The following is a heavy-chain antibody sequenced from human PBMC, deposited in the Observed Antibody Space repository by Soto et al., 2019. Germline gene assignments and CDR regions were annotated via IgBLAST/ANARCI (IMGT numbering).Heavy chain of an antibody. J-gene: IGHJ4*02. Sequence: QIQLVQSGLEVKKPGASVIVSCKASGGTLSSFINYPINWVRQAPGQGLAWMGGIVPNVGTVNYAQKFQGRVTITADKSTGTAYMELSSLRSEDTALYYWARRDTSGFLRYFDNWGQGTLVTVSS. V-gene: IGHV1-69*06. CDR1: GGTLSSFINYP. CDR3: ARRDTSGFLRYFDN. CDR2: IVPNVGTV. D-gene: IGHD3-3*01.